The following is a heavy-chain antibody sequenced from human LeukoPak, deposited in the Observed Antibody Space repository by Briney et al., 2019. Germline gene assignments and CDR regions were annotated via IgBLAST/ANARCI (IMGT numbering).Heavy chain of an antibody. D-gene: IGHD6-13*01. CDR2: IIPIFGTA. CDR3: ARGHGSSWWFYYYMDV. V-gene: IGHV1-69*06. Sequence: SVKVSCKASGGTFSSYAISWVRQAPGQGLEWMGGIIPIFGTANYAQKFQGRVTITADKSTSTAYMELSSLRSEDTAVYYCARGHGSSWWFYYYMDVWGKGTTVTVSS. J-gene: IGHJ6*03. CDR1: GGTFSSYA.